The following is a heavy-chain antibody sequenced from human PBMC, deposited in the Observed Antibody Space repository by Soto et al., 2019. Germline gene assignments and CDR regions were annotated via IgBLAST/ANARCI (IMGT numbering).Heavy chain of an antibody. V-gene: IGHV1-69*13. Sequence: ASMKVSCKASGGTFSSYAISWVRQAPGQGLEWMGGIIPIFGTANYAQKFQGRVMITADESTSTAYMELSSLRSEDTAVYYCAREAAGSSWYDYYFDYWGQGTLVTVSS. D-gene: IGHD6-13*01. J-gene: IGHJ4*02. CDR2: IIPIFGTA. CDR1: GGTFSSYA. CDR3: AREAAGSSWYDYYFDY.